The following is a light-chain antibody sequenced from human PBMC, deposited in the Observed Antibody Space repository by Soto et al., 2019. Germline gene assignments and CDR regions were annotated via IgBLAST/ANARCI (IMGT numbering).Light chain of an antibody. Sequence: EIVMTQSPATLSVSPGERVTLSCRASQSVNSNLAWYQQKPGHAPRLVIHGASTRATGIPARFSGSGSGTEFTLTITSLQSEDFAVYYCQQYNIWPPLTFGGGTKVEIK. CDR3: QQYNIWPPLT. V-gene: IGKV3-15*01. J-gene: IGKJ4*01. CDR2: GAS. CDR1: QSVNSN.